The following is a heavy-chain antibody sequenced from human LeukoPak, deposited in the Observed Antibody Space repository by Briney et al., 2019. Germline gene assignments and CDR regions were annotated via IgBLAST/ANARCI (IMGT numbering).Heavy chain of an antibody. CDR2: FYYSGGT. Sequence: SETLSLTCTVSGGSISSSSYYWGWIRQPPGKGLEWIGSFYYSGGTYYNPSLKGRVTISVDTSKNQFSLKLSSVTAADTAVYSCARLVPYSSNWYFDYWGQGTLVTVSS. D-gene: IGHD6-13*01. CDR3: ARLVPYSSNWYFDY. V-gene: IGHV4-39*01. CDR1: GGSISSSSYY. J-gene: IGHJ4*02.